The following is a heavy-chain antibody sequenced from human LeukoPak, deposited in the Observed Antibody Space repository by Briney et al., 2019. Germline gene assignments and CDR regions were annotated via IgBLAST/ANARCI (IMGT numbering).Heavy chain of an antibody. V-gene: IGHV3-48*01. CDR3: ARDWGRTGYYADF. Sequence: GGTLRLSCAASGFTFSTYGMNWVRQAPGKGLEWVSYISSSTSTIYYADSVKGRFTISRDNGKNSLYLQMNSLRAEDTAVYYCARDWGRTGYYADFWGQGTLVTVSS. D-gene: IGHD3-9*01. J-gene: IGHJ4*02. CDR2: ISSSTSTI. CDR1: GFTFSTYG.